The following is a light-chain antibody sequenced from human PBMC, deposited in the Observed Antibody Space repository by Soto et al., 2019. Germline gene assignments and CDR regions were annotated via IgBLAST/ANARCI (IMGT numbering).Light chain of an antibody. V-gene: IGKV3-15*01. CDR3: QQYNNWLVT. CDR2: GAS. Sequence: EIVMTQSAATLSVSPGERATLSCRASQSVSSNLAWYQQKPGQAPRLLIYGASTRATGIPARFSGSGSGTEFTLTISSLQSEDFAVYYCQQYNNWLVTFGQGTRLDIK. J-gene: IGKJ5*01. CDR1: QSVSSN.